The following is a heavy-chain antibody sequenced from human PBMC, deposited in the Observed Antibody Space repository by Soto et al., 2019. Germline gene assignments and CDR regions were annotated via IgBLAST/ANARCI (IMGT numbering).Heavy chain of an antibody. Sequence: SVTLSLSCAVSGYYITSVDYWGWIRQPPGKGLEWIGSIYSGSTYYNPSLKSRVTISVDTSKNQFSLRLTSVTAADTAMYYCAKKGYYPSGKINLFDSWGQGTLVTVSS. CDR1: GYYITSVDY. V-gene: IGHV4-38-2*01. CDR3: AKKGYYPSGKINLFDS. CDR2: IYSGST. D-gene: IGHD3-10*01. J-gene: IGHJ4*02.